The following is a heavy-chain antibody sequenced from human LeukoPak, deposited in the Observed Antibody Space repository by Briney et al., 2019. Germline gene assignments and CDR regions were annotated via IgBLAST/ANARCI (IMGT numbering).Heavy chain of an antibody. CDR2: INTDGSST. CDR3: AKDTGDYYYYGMDV. Sequence: GGSLRLSCAASGFTFSSYWMHWVRQAPGKGLVWVSRINTDGSSTSYADSVKGRFTISRDNAKNSLYLQMNSLRAEDTALYYCAKDTGDYYYYGMDVWGQGTTATVSS. D-gene: IGHD1-14*01. CDR1: GFTFSSYW. J-gene: IGHJ6*02. V-gene: IGHV3-74*01.